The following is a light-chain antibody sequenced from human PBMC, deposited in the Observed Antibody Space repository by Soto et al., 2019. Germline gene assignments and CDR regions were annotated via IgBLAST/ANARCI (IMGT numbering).Light chain of an antibody. V-gene: IGKV1-5*01. Sequence: DIQMTQSPSTLSASVGDRVTITCRASQSIDSWLAWYQQKPGKAPKVMIYDASSLESGVPSRFSGSGSGTEFTLTISSLQPDDFATYYCQQYNSYSWTFGQGTKVDVK. CDR3: QQYNSYSWT. J-gene: IGKJ1*01. CDR1: QSIDSW. CDR2: DAS.